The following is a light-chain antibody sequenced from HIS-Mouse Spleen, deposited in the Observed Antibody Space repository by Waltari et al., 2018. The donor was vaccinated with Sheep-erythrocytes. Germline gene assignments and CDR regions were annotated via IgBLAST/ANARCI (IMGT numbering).Light chain of an antibody. Sequence: QSVLTQPPSASGTPGQRVTLSRSGSSSTIGSSTANWYQQLPGTAPKLLIYSNNPRPSGVPDRFSGSKSGTSASLAISGLQSEDEADYYCCSYAGSYTWVFGGGTKLTVL. CDR1: SSTIGSST. V-gene: IGLV1-44*01. J-gene: IGLJ3*02. CDR3: CSYAGSYTWV. CDR2: SNN.